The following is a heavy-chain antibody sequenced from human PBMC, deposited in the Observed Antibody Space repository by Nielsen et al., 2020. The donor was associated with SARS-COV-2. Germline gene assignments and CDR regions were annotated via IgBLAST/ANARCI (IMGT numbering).Heavy chain of an antibody. Sequence: LSLTCAASGFTFDDYAMHWVRQAPGKGLEWVSGISWNSGSIGYADSVKGRFTISRDNAKNSLYLQMNSLRAEDTALYYCAKAASWGIAGANFDYWGQGTLVTVSS. CDR2: ISWNSGSI. CDR1: GFTFDDYA. J-gene: IGHJ4*02. V-gene: IGHV3-9*01. D-gene: IGHD3-16*01. CDR3: AKAASWGIAGANFDY.